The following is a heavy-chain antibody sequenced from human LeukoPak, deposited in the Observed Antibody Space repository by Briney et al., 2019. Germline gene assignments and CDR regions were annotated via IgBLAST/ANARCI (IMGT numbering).Heavy chain of an antibody. D-gene: IGHD3-10*01. CDR3: ARGGATGEFDYYYYMDV. V-gene: IGHV3-74*01. CDR1: GFTFSSYW. J-gene: IGHJ6*03. Sequence: GGSLRLSCAASGFTFSSYWMHWVRQAPGKGLVWVSRIDTDGSSTTYADSVKGRFTVSRDNAKNTLYLQMNSLRAEDTAVYCCARGGATGEFDYYYYMDVWGKGTTVTVSS. CDR2: IDTDGSST.